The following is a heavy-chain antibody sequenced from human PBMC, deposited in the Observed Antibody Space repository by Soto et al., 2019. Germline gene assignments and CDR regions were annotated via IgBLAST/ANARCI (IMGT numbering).Heavy chain of an antibody. V-gene: IGHV3-23*01. D-gene: IGHD6-19*01. J-gene: IGHJ5*02. CDR2: ISVSGGTT. CDR3: AKGYSSGWYNWFDP. Sequence: GGSLRLSCAASGFTFSSYAMSWVRQAPGKGLEWVSVISVSGGTTYYADSVKGRFTISRDNSKNTLYLQMNSLRAEDTAVYYCAKGYSSGWYNWFDPWGQGTLVTVSS. CDR1: GFTFSSYA.